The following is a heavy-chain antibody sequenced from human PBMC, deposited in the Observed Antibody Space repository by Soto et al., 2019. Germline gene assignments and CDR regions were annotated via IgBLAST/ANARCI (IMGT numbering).Heavy chain of an antibody. Sequence: LVNVSCKGSGGTFSSYTISWVRQAPGQGLEWMGRIIPILGIANYAQKFQGRVTITADKSTSTAYMELSSLRSEDTAVYYCAREVSDIVVVVAATPYWFDPWGQGTLVTVSS. CDR2: IIPILGIA. J-gene: IGHJ5*02. V-gene: IGHV1-69*04. CDR1: GGTFSSYT. D-gene: IGHD2-15*01. CDR3: AREVSDIVVVVAATPYWFDP.